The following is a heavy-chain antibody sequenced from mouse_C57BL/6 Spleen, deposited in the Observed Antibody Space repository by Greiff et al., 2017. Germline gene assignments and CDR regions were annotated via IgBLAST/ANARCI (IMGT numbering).Heavy chain of an antibody. J-gene: IGHJ2*01. CDR3: ARSGYYDYDAFDY. D-gene: IGHD2-4*01. CDR2: IYPGDGAT. Sequence: VQLQQSGPELVKPGASVKLSCKASGYAFSSSWMNWVKQRPGKGLEWIGRIYPGDGATNYNGKFKGKFTLTADKSASTAYMQLSSLTSEDSAVYFCARSGYYDYDAFDYWGQGTTLTVSS. V-gene: IGHV1-82*01. CDR1: GYAFSSSW.